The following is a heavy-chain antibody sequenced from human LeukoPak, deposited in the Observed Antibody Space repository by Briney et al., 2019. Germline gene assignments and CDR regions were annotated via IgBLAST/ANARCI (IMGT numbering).Heavy chain of an antibody. CDR3: AREPHDFWSGNYMDV. CDR1: GFSLSSYW. D-gene: IGHD3-3*01. CDR2: IKQDGSEK. Sequence: GGSLRLSCAVSGFSLSSYWMSWVRRAPGRGLEWVANIKQDGSEKHYVDSVKGRFTISRDNAKNSLYLQMNSLRAEDTALYYCAREPHDFWSGNYMDVWGKGTTVTVSS. V-gene: IGHV3-7*01. J-gene: IGHJ6*03.